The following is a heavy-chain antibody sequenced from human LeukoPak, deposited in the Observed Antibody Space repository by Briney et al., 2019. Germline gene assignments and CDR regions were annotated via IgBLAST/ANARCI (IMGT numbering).Heavy chain of an antibody. CDR3: ARGRIVATIRAFVGYYFDY. CDR2: ISAYNGNT. Sequence: GASVKLSCNASGYTFTSYGISWVRQAPGQGLEWMGWISAYNGNTNYAQKIQGRVTMTTDTFTSTAYMELRSLRSDDTAVYYCARGRIVATIRAFVGYYFDYWGQGTLVTVSS. CDR1: GYTFTSYG. V-gene: IGHV1-18*04. D-gene: IGHD5-12*01. J-gene: IGHJ4*02.